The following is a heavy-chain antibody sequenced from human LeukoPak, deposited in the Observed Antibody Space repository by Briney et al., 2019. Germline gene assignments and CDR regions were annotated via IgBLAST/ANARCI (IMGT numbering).Heavy chain of an antibody. D-gene: IGHD1/OR15-1a*01. V-gene: IGHV3-53*01. J-gene: IGHJ1*01. Sequence: GGSLRLLRSASGITLQHIPMRLGPQSPGKGLEWVSVIYSGGSTYNADSVNGRFTVSRDNSRNTLFLQMNNLRAEDTALYFCSCAREHCGSSEFYEYFHHWGQGTLVIVSS. CDR1: GITLQHIP. CDR2: IYSGGST. CDR3: SCAREHCGSSEFYEYFHH.